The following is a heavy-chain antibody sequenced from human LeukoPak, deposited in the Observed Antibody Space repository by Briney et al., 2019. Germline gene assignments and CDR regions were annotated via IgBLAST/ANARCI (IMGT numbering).Heavy chain of an antibody. D-gene: IGHD3-22*01. J-gene: IGHJ4*02. CDR3: ARTGYDSSGSDY. CDR2: INHSGST. V-gene: IGHV4-34*01. Sequence: SETLSLTCAVYGGSFSGYYWSWIRQPPGKGLEWIGEINHSGSTNYNPSLKSRVTISVDTSKNQFSLKLSSVTAADTAVYYCARTGYDSSGSDYWGQGTLVTVSS. CDR1: GGSFSGYY.